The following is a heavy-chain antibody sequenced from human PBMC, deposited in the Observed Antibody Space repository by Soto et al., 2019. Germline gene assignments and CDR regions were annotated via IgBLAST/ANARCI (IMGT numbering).Heavy chain of an antibody. CDR2: IYYSGST. J-gene: IGHJ3*02. Sequence: CTVSGGSISSNGYYWSWIRQHPGKGLEWIGYIYYSGSTYYNPSLKSRVTISLDTSKKQFSLKLSSVTAADTAVYYCAREGGLDGYNDAFDIWGQGTMVTVSS. D-gene: IGHD5-12*01. CDR1: GGSISSNGYY. V-gene: IGHV4-31*03. CDR3: AREGGLDGYNDAFDI.